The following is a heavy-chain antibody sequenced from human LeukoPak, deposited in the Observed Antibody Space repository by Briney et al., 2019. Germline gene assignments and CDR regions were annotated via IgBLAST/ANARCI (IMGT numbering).Heavy chain of an antibody. V-gene: IGHV4-39*01. D-gene: IGHD7-27*01. CDR1: GGSISNTAYY. CDR3: ARRRLNWGAFDI. CDR2: LSYSGSP. J-gene: IGHJ3*02. Sequence: SETLSLTCTVSGGSISNTAYYWGWIRQPPGKGLEWIGSLSYSGSPYYNPSLKSRVTISEDMSKNQFSLKLSSVTAADTAVYCCARRRLNWGAFDIWGQGTMVTVSS.